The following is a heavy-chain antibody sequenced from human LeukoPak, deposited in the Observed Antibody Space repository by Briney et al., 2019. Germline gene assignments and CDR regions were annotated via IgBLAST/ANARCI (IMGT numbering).Heavy chain of an antibody. Sequence: PGESLKISCKGSGYSFTSYWIGWVRQMPGKGLEWMGTIYVGDSDTRYNPSFQGQVTISADKSTNTAYLQWSSLKASDTAMYYCARRSRYSYDSSGNGNWFDPWGQGTLVTVSS. J-gene: IGHJ5*02. CDR1: GYSFTSYW. CDR2: IYVGDSDT. V-gene: IGHV5-51*01. CDR3: ARRSRYSYDSSGNGNWFDP. D-gene: IGHD3-22*01.